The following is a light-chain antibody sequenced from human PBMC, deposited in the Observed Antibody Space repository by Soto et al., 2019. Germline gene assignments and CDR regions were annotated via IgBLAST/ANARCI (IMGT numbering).Light chain of an antibody. CDR2: EVR. CDR3: SSYTTTSTQV. CDR1: SSDIGHYNY. J-gene: IGLJ1*01. V-gene: IGLV2-14*01. Sequence: QSVLTQPASVSGSPGQSITISCTGTSSDIGHYNYVSWYQQHPGKVPKLIISEVRNRPSGVSDRFSGSKSGNSASLTISGLQTEDEVDYYCSSYTTTSTQVFGSGTKLTVL.